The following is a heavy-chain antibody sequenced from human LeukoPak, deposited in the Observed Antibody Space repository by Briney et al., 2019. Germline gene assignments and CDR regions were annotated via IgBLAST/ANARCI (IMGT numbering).Heavy chain of an antibody. D-gene: IGHD2-2*01. J-gene: IGHJ4*02. V-gene: IGHV3-21*01. CDR1: GFTFSRYT. Sequence: SGGSLRPSCAASGFTFSRYTMNWVRQAPGKGLEWVSSISSSSSYIYYADSVKGRFTISRDNAKNSLYLQMNSLIAEDTAVYYCAREGSSTSCLDYWGQGTLVTVSS. CDR3: AREGSSTSCLDY. CDR2: ISSSSSYI.